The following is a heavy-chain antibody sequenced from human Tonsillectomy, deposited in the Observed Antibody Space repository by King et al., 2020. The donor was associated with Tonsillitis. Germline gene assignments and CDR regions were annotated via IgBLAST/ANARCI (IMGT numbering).Heavy chain of an antibody. V-gene: IGHV1-2*02. CDR1: GYTFSIFTGYY. D-gene: IGHD6-13*01. J-gene: IGHJ5*02. Sequence: QLVQSGAEVKKPGASVKVSCKASGYTFSIFTGYYIHWVRQAPGQGLEWMGWINPKTGGINYAQKFQGRVTITRDTSITTAYMELTSLRSDDTAVYYCARVSPAAGTQWDWFDPWGQGTLVTVSS. CDR3: ARVSPAAGTQWDWFDP. CDR2: INPKTGGI.